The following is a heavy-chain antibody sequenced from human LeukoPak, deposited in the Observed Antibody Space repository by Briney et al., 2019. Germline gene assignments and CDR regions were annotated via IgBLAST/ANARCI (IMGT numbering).Heavy chain of an antibody. V-gene: IGHV1-18*01. Sequence: ASVKVSCKGSGYSFSNYGVSWVRQAPGQGLEWMGWIDAFNGDIKYAWNLQGRVTMTMDISTSTFYMELRSLTSDDTAQYYCTSGSSWAYWGDSWGQGTLVTVSS. D-gene: IGHD2-8*02. CDR1: GYSFSNYG. J-gene: IGHJ4*02. CDR2: IDAFNGDI. CDR3: TSGSSWAYWGDS.